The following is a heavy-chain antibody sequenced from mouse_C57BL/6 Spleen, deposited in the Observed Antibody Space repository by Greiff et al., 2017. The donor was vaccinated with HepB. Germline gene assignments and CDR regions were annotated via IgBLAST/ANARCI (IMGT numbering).Heavy chain of an antibody. V-gene: IGHV3-6*01. CDR3: ARDNDGSYAMDY. J-gene: IGHJ4*01. CDR2: ISYDGSN. D-gene: IGHD2-3*01. CDR1: GYSITSGYY. Sequence: EVQLQQSGPGLVKPSQSLSLTCSVTGYSITSGYYWNWIRQFPGNKLEWMGYISYDGSNNYNPSLKNRISITRDTSKNQFFLKLKSVTTEDTATYYCARDNDGSYAMDYWGQGTSVTVSS.